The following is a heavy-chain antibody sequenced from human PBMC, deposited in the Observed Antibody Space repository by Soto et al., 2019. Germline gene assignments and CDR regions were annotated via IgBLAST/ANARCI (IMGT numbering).Heavy chain of an antibody. V-gene: IGHV4-31*03. Sequence: QVQLQESGPGLVKPSQTLSLTCTVSGGSISSGGYYWSWIRQHPGKGLEWIGYIYYSGSTYYNPSLKSRVTIAVDTSKNQFSLNLSSVTAADTAVYYCARDYYGSGSSFDYWGQGTLVTVSS. D-gene: IGHD3-10*01. CDR2: IYYSGST. J-gene: IGHJ4*02. CDR1: GGSISSGGYY. CDR3: ARDYYGSGSSFDY.